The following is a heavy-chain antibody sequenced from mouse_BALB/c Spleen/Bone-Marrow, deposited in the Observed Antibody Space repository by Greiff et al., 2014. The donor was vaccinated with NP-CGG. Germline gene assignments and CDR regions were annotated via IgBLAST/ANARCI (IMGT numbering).Heavy chain of an antibody. CDR2: ISTYSGNT. CDR1: GYIFTDYA. CDR3: ARYGYGSSYYAMDY. D-gene: IGHD1-1*01. Sequence: QVQLQQSGPELVTPGVSVKISCKGSGYIFTDYAMHWVKQSHAKSLEWIGVISTYSGNTNYNQKFKGKATMTVDKSSSTAYMELARLTSEDSAIYYCARYGYGSSYYAMDYWGQGTSVTVSS. J-gene: IGHJ4*01. V-gene: IGHV1-67*01.